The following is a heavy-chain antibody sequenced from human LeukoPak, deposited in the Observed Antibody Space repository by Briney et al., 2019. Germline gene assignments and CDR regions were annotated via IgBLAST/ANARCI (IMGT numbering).Heavy chain of an antibody. J-gene: IGHJ4*02. D-gene: IGHD3-10*01. V-gene: IGHV3-13*01. CDR3: AKDSGDPRPGY. CDR2: IGTAGDT. CDR1: GFTFSSYD. Sequence: GGSLRLSCAASGFTFSSYDMHWVRQATGKGLEWVSAIGTAGDTYYPGSVKGRFTISRENAKNSLYLQMNSLRAEDTAVYYCAKDSGDPRPGYWGQGTLVTVSS.